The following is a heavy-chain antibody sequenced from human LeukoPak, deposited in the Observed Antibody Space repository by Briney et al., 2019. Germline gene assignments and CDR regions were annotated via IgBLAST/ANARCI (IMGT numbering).Heavy chain of an antibody. CDR3: ARGTVPNAFDI. J-gene: IGHJ3*02. D-gene: IGHD1/OR15-1a*01. CDR2: IYTSGST. Sequence: SETLSLTCTASGGSISTYYWSWIRQPAGKGLEWIGRIYTSGSTNYNPSLKSRVTMSVDTSKNQFPLKLSSVTAADTAVYFCARGTVPNAFDIWGQGTMVTVS. V-gene: IGHV4-4*07. CDR1: GGSISTYY.